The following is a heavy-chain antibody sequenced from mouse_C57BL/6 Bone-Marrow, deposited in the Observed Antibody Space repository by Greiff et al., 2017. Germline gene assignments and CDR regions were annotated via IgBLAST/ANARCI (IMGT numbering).Heavy chain of an antibody. J-gene: IGHJ3*01. CDR3: TRRSFYGYERLGFAY. CDR1: GYTFTDYE. V-gene: IGHV1-15*01. D-gene: IGHD2-2*01. Sequence: QVPLQQSGAELVRPGASVTLSCKASGYTFTDYEMHWVKQTPVHGLEWIGAIDPETGGTAYNQKFKGKAILTADKSSSTAYMELRSLTSEDSAVYYCTRRSFYGYERLGFAYWGQGTLVTVSA. CDR2: IDPETGGT.